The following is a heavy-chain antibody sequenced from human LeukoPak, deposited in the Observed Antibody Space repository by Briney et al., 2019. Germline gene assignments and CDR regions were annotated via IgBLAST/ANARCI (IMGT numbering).Heavy chain of an antibody. D-gene: IGHD5-24*01. V-gene: IGHV4-31*03. Sequence: SETLSLTCTVSGGSISSGGYYWSWIRQHPGKGLGWIGYIYYSGSTYYNPSLKSRVTISVDTSKNQFSLKLSSVTAADTAVYYCAREAPVEMATISWGQGTLVTVSS. CDR3: AREAPVEMATIS. CDR2: IYYSGST. CDR1: GGSISSGGYY. J-gene: IGHJ5*02.